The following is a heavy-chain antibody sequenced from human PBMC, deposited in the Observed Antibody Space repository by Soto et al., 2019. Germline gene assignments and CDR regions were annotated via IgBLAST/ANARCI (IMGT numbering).Heavy chain of an antibody. D-gene: IGHD6-13*01. V-gene: IGHV3-7*05. Sequence: EVQLEESGGDLVQPGGSLRLSCAASGFTLRAYWMTWVRQAPGKGLEWVANINRDGSKKSYLDSVRGRFTISRDNVGKSLYCQMDSRRADDTALYYCARDVSAGSSSLYLDAFDFWGQGTMVTVSS. CDR1: GFTLRAYW. CDR3: ARDVSAGSSSLYLDAFDF. J-gene: IGHJ3*01. CDR2: INRDGSKK.